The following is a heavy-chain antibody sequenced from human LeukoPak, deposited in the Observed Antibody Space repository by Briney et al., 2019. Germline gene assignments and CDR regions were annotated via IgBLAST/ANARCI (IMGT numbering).Heavy chain of an antibody. V-gene: IGHV3-30*04. CDR2: ISYDGSNK. J-gene: IGHJ4*02. CDR1: GFTFSSYA. CDR3: ARDHGGGSYFDY. D-gene: IGHD2-15*01. Sequence: GGSLRLSCAASGFTFSSYAMHWVRQAPGKGLEWVAVISYDGSNKYYADSVKGGFTISRDNSKNTLYLQMNSLRAEDTAVYYCARDHGGGSYFDYWGQGTLVTVSS.